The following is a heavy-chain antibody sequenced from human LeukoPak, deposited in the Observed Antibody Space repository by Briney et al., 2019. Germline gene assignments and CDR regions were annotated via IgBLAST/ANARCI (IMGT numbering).Heavy chain of an antibody. CDR3: AKDRGRYYDSSGYYWGYYFDS. CDR1: GFTFSSYS. V-gene: IGHV3-21*04. J-gene: IGHJ4*02. Sequence: GSLRLSCAASGFTFSSYSMNWVRQAPGKGLEWVSSISSSSSYIYYADSVKGRFTVSSDNSKNTLYLQMSSLRAEDTAVYYCAKDRGRYYDSSGYYWGYYFDSWGQGILVTVSA. CDR2: ISSSSSYI. D-gene: IGHD3-22*01.